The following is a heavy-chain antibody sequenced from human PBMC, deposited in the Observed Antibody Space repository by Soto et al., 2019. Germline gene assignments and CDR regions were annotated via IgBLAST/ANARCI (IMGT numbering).Heavy chain of an antibody. Sequence: PGESLKISCKGSGYSFTSYWIGWVRQMPGKGLEWMGIIYPGDSDTRYSPSFQGQVTISADKSISTAYLQWSSPKASDTAMYYCARLCTGSTSCYTYYYYGMDVWGQGTTVTVSS. CDR2: IYPGDSDT. J-gene: IGHJ6*02. D-gene: IGHD2-2*01. CDR1: GYSFTSYW. V-gene: IGHV5-51*01. CDR3: ARLCTGSTSCYTYYYYGMDV.